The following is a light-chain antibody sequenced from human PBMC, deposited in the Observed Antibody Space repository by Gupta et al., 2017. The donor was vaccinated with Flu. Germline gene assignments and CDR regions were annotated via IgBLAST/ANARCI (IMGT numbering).Light chain of an antibody. J-gene: IGLJ3*02. CDR1: NNNVGGED. Sequence: NNNVGGEDAVWLQQNQGHPPKLLSYKNTNRPSGISASFSASLSGNTAALTITELQPEDEADYYCSAWDSSLTAQVFGGGTRLTV. V-gene: IGLV10-54*04. CDR2: KNT. CDR3: SAWDSSLTAQV.